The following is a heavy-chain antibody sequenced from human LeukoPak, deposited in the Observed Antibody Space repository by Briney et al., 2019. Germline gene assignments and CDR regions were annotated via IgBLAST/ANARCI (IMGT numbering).Heavy chain of an antibody. V-gene: IGHV4-59*01. D-gene: IGHD3-16*02. CDR1: GGSISRYY. J-gene: IGHJ4*02. Sequence: SETLSLTCTVSGGSISRYYWSWIRQPPGKGLEWIGYIYYSGGTNYNPSLKSRVTISVDTSKNQFSLKLSSVTAADTAVYYCARAPEYYDYVWGSYRPHPIDYWGQGTLVTVSS. CDR2: IYYSGGT. CDR3: ARAPEYYDYVWGSYRPHPIDY.